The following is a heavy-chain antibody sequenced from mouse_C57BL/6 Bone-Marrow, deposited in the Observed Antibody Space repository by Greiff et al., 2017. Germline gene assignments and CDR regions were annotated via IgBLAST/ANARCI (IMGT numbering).Heavy chain of an antibody. J-gene: IGHJ4*01. V-gene: IGHV1-63*01. CDR2: IYPGGGYT. Sequence: VQLQQSGAELVRPGTSVKMSCKASGYTFTNYWIGWAKQRPGHGLEWIGDIYPGGGYTNYNEKFKGKDTLTADKSSSTAYMQFSSLTSEDSAIYYCARALCYYGSSYAMDYWGQGTSVTVSS. D-gene: IGHD1-1*01. CDR3: ARALCYYGSSYAMDY. CDR1: GYTFTNYW.